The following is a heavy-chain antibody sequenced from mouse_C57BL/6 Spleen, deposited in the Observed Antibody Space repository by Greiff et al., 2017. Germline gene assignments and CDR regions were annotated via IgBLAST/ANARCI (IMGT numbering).Heavy chain of an antibody. CDR1: GYTFTSSW. CDR3: ARSDSKKVYYAMDY. CDR2: IDPSDSET. J-gene: IGHJ4*01. D-gene: IGHD2-5*01. Sequence: QVQLQQPGAELVRPGSSVKLSCKASGYTFTSSWMHWVKQRPIQGLEWIGNIDPSDSETHYNQKFKDKDTLTVDKSSSTAYMQLSSLTSEDSAVYYSARSDSKKVYYAMDYGGQGTSVTVSS. V-gene: IGHV1-52*01.